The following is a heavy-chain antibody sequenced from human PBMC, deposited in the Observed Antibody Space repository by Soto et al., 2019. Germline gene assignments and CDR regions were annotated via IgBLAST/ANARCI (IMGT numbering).Heavy chain of an antibody. D-gene: IGHD6-13*01. CDR1: GFTFSSYS. V-gene: IGHV3-48*01. CDR3: ARHPERIAQIGWFDP. Sequence: GGSLRLSCAASGFTFSSYSMNWVRQAPGKGLEWVSYISSSSTIYYADSVKGRFTISRDNAKNSLYLQMNSLRAEDTAVYYCARHPERIAQIGWFDPWGQGTLVTVSS. J-gene: IGHJ5*02. CDR2: ISSSSTI.